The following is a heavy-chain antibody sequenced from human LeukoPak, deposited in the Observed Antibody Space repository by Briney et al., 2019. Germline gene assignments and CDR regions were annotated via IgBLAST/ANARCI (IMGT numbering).Heavy chain of an antibody. CDR2: IIPIFGTA. D-gene: IGHD4-17*01. J-gene: IGHJ4*02. CDR3: ARTNYGDYSYYFDY. V-gene: IGHV1-69*01. CDR1: GCTFSSYA. Sequence: TSVNVSCKSSGCTFSSYAISWVRQAPGQGLAGMGGIIPIFGTANYAQKFQGRVTITADESTSTAYMELSSLRSEDTAVYYCARTNYGDYSYYFDYWGQGTLVTVSS.